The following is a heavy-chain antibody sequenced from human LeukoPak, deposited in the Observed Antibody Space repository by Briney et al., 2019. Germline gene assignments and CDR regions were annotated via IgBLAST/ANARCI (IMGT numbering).Heavy chain of an antibody. D-gene: IGHD6-13*01. CDR3: ARAQQQLTDYYYYYMDV. CDR2: ISYDGSNK. J-gene: IGHJ6*03. Sequence: GGSLRLSCAASGFTFSSYAMHWVRQAPGKGLEWVAVISYDGSNKYYADSVKGRFTISRGNSKNTLYLQMNSLRAEDTAVYYCARAQQQLTDYYYYYMDVWGKGTTVTVSS. V-gene: IGHV3-30*01. CDR1: GFTFSSYA.